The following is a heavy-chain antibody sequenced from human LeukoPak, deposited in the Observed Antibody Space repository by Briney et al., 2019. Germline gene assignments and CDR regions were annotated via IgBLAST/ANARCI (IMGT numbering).Heavy chain of an antibody. J-gene: IGHJ4*02. D-gene: IGHD3-16*02. Sequence: GGSLRLSCAASGFTFSSYWMSWVRQAPGKGLEWVANIKQDGSEKYYVDSVKGRFTISRDNAKNSLYLQMNSLRAEDRAIYYCARAGGYRRGYCDYWGQGTLVTVSS. CDR3: ARAGGYRRGYCDY. V-gene: IGHV3-7*01. CDR2: IKQDGSEK. CDR1: GFTFSSYW.